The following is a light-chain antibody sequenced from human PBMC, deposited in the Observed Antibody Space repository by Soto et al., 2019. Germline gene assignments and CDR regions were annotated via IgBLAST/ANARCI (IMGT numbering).Light chain of an antibody. Sequence: QAVVTQEPSFSVSPGGTVTLTCGLSSGSVSTSYYPSWYQQTPGQAPRTLIYSTSTRSSGVPDLFSGSILGNKAALTITGAQADDESDYYCVLYMGSGISVFGGGTKLTVL. CDR3: VLYMGSGISV. CDR2: STS. V-gene: IGLV8-61*01. CDR1: SGSVSTSYY. J-gene: IGLJ3*02.